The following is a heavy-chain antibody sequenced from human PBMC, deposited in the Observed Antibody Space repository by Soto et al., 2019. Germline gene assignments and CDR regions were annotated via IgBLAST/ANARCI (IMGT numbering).Heavy chain of an antibody. CDR2: TYYRSKWYN. D-gene: IGHD6-19*01. V-gene: IGHV6-1*01. Sequence: SQTLSLTCAISGDSVSSDAWNWIRQSPSRGLEWLGRTYYRSKWYNDYAVSVKSRITINPDTSKNQFSLQLNSVTPEDTAVYYCARDRRAVAAILGQNYFDYWGQGTLVTVSS. J-gene: IGHJ4*02. CDR3: ARDRRAVAAILGQNYFDY. CDR1: GDSVSSDA.